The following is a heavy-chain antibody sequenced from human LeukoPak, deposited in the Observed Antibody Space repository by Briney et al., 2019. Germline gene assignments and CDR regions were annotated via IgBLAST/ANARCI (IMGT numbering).Heavy chain of an antibody. D-gene: IGHD3-10*01. V-gene: IGHV1-69*04. J-gene: IGHJ4*02. CDR3: ARGDMVRGVIISRYYFDF. CDR2: IIPIFGIA. Sequence: SVKVSCKASGGXFSSYAISWVRQAPGQGLGWMGRIIPIFGIANYAQKFQGRVTITADRSTTTAYMELSSLRSEDTAVYYCARGDMVRGVIISRYYFDFWGQGTLVTVSS. CDR1: GGXFSSYA.